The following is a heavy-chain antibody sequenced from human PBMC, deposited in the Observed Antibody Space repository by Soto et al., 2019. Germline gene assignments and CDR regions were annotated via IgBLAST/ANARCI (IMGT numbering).Heavy chain of an antibody. CDR3: ARHSLALRKNNWFDP. Sequence: ETLSLTCTVSGDSIISSDFYWGWVRQPPGKGLEWIGSIFYLGSSYYNPSLKSRVTMSVDTSKNQFSLRLRSVTAADTALYFCARHSLALRKNNWFDPWGQGIMVTVSS. CDR2: IFYLGSS. D-gene: IGHD3-3*02. J-gene: IGHJ5*02. V-gene: IGHV4-39*01. CDR1: GDSIISSDFY.